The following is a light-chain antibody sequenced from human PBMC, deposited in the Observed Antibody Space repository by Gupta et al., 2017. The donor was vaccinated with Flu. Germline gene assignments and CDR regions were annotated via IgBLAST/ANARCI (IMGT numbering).Light chain of an antibody. CDR1: SSTIGDYF. CDR3: GSWDSRLSGYV. J-gene: IGLJ1*01. Sequence: QSVLTQPPSVSAAPGQNVTISCSGGSSTIGDYFVAWYQHLPGRAPKLLIYENNKRPAGIPDRFSASKSGTSATLGISGLQTGDEADYYCGSWDSRLSGYVFGTGTKVTV. CDR2: ENN. V-gene: IGLV1-51*02.